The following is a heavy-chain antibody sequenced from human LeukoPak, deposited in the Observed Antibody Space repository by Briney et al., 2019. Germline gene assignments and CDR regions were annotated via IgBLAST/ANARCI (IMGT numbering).Heavy chain of an antibody. J-gene: IGHJ3*02. V-gene: IGHV3-23*01. Sequence: GGSLRLSCAASGFTFSSYAMSWVRQAPGKGLEWVSAISGSGGSTYYADSVKDRFTISRDNSKNTLYLQMNSLRAEDTAVYYCAKDQDRTMITFGGVIVTDAFDIWGQGTMVTVSS. D-gene: IGHD3-16*02. CDR1: GFTFSSYA. CDR3: AKDQDRTMITFGGVIVTDAFDI. CDR2: ISGSGGST.